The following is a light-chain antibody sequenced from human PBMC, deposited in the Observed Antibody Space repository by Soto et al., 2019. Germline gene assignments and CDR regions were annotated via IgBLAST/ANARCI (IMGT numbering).Light chain of an antibody. Sequence: QSALTQPASVSGSTGQSITISCTGTNSDVGSYNLVSWYQQHPGKAPKVMIYEGSKRPSGLSNRFSGSKSGNTASLTISGLQPEYEADYYGCSYAGSSTWVFGGGTKVTVL. CDR2: EGS. J-gene: IGLJ3*02. CDR1: NSDVGSYNL. CDR3: CSYAGSSTWV. V-gene: IGLV2-23*01.